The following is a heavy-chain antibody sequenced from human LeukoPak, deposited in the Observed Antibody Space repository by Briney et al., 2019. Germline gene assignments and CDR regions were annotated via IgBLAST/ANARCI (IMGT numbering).Heavy chain of an antibody. J-gene: IGHJ6*03. D-gene: IGHD3-9*01. CDR1: GGTFSSYA. Sequence: SVKVSCKASGGTFSSYAISWVRQAPGQGLEWMGGIIPIFGTANYAQKFQGRVTITADTSISTAYMELSSLRSEDTAVYYCARGPDYDLLTGYPDYYYYSMDVWGKGTTVTVSS. CDR2: IIPIFGTA. V-gene: IGHV1-69*06. CDR3: ARGPDYDLLTGYPDYYYYSMDV.